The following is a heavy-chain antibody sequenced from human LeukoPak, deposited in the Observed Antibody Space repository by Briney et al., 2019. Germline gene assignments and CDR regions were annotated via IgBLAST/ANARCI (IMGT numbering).Heavy chain of an antibody. Sequence: SETLSLTCTVSGGSISSGGYYWSWIRQHPGKGLEWIGYIYYSGSTYYNPSLKSRVTISVDTSKNQFSLKLSSVTAADTAVYYCARDLGGSYCFDYWGQGTLVTVSS. CDR2: IYYSGST. V-gene: IGHV4-31*03. CDR3: ARDLGGSYCFDY. CDR1: GGSISSGGYY. J-gene: IGHJ4*02. D-gene: IGHD1-26*01.